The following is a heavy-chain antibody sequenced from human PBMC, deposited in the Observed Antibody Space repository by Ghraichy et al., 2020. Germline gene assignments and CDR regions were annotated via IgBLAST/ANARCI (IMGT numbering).Heavy chain of an antibody. Sequence: GESLNISCAASGFTFSSYGMHWVRQAPGKGLEWVAVIWYDGSNKYYADSVKGRFTISRDNSKNTLYLQMNSLRAEDTAVYYCAKCDILTYYGMDVWGQGTTVTVSS. CDR1: GFTFSSYG. CDR2: IWYDGSNK. J-gene: IGHJ6*02. V-gene: IGHV3-33*06. D-gene: IGHD3-9*01. CDR3: AKCDILTYYGMDV.